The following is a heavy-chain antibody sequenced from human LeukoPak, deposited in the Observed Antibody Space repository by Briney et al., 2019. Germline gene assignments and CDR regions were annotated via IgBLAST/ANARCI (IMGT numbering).Heavy chain of an antibody. D-gene: IGHD4-17*01. V-gene: IGHV3-9*01. Sequence: GGSLRLSCAASGFTFDDYAMHWVRQAPGKGLEWVSGISWNSGSIGYADSVKGRFTISRDNAKNSLYLQMNSLRAEDTAVYYCVRGSYGAYDYWGQGSLVTVSS. CDR3: VRGSYGAYDY. CDR2: ISWNSGSI. J-gene: IGHJ4*02. CDR1: GFTFDDYA.